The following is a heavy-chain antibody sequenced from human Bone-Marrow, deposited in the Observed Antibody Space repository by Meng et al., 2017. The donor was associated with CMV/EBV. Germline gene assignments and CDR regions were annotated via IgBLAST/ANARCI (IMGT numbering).Heavy chain of an antibody. Sequence: GESLKISCAASGFTFSSYSMNWVRQAPAKGLEWVSVIYSDGTTYYTDSVKGRFSISRDNSKNTLYLQMSSLRAEDTAVYYCARASGLGISNWYFDLWGRGTLVTVSS. CDR1: GFTFSSYS. J-gene: IGHJ2*01. D-gene: IGHD3/OR15-3a*01. CDR2: IYSDGTT. CDR3: ARASGLGISNWYFDL. V-gene: IGHV3-53*01.